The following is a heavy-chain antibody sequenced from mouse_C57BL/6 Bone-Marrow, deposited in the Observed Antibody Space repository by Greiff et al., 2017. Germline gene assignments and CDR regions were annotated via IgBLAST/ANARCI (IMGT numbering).Heavy chain of an antibody. V-gene: IGHV5-4*01. CDR2: ISDGGSYT. CDR3: ARDRGYESFAY. CDR1: GFTFSSYA. J-gene: IGHJ3*01. Sequence: EVKLVESGGGLVKPGGSLKLSCAASGFTFSSYAMSWVRQTPEKRLEWVATISDGGSYTYYPDNVKGRFTISRDNAKNNLYLQMSHLKSEDTAKYYCARDRGYESFAYWGQGTLVTVSA. D-gene: IGHD2-2*01.